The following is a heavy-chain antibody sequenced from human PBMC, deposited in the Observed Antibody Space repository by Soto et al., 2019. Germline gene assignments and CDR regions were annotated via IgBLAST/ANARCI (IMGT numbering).Heavy chain of an antibody. V-gene: IGHV3-33*01. J-gene: IGHJ4*02. CDR1: GFTFSSYG. CDR3: ATSKEVRILTAAFDY. D-gene: IGHD3-9*01. Sequence: QVQLVESGGGVVQPWRSLRLSCAASGFTFSSYGMHWVRQAPGKGLEWVAVIWYNGSNKYYADSVKGRFTISRDNSKNTLYLQMNSLRAEDTAVSYCATSKEVRILTAAFDYWGQGTLATVSS. CDR2: IWYNGSNK.